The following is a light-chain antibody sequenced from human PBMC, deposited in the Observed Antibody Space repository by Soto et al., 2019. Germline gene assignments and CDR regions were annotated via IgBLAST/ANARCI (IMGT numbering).Light chain of an antibody. V-gene: IGKV3-15*01. Sequence: EIVLTQSPATLSVSPGERATLSCRASQTVSRNLAWYQQKPGQAPRLLFHGASTRATGVPARFSGSGSGTEFTLTVSSLQSEDIAVYFCQQSNNWPWTFGQGTKVEIK. CDR2: GAS. CDR3: QQSNNWPWT. CDR1: QTVSRN. J-gene: IGKJ1*01.